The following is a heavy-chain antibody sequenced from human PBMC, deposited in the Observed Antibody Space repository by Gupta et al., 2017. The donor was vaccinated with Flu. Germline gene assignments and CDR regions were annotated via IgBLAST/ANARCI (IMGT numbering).Heavy chain of an antibody. J-gene: IGHJ6*02. CDR1: GFTFSSYA. Sequence: EVQLLESGGGLVQPGGSLRLSCAASGFTFSSYAMSWVRQAPGKGLEWVSAISGSGGSTYYADSVKGRCTISRDNSKNTLYLQMNSLRAEDTAVYYCAKALIAHGSYGMDVWGQGTTVTVSS. D-gene: IGHD3-22*01. V-gene: IGHV3-23*01. CDR2: ISGSGGST. CDR3: AKALIAHGSYGMDV.